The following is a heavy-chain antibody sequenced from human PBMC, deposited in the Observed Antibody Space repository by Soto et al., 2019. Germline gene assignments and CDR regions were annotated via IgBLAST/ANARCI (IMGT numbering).Heavy chain of an antibody. D-gene: IGHD3-3*01. Sequence: QVQLQESGPGLVKPSETLSLTYTVSGGSVSSGSYYWSWIRQPPGKGLEWIGYVYYSGSTNYNPSLKSRVTISVDTSKNQFSLNLGSVTAADTAVYYCARDFSRLGLHLDWGQGTLVTVSS. CDR3: ARDFSRLGLHLD. CDR2: VYYSGST. CDR1: GGSVSSGSYY. J-gene: IGHJ4*02. V-gene: IGHV4-61*01.